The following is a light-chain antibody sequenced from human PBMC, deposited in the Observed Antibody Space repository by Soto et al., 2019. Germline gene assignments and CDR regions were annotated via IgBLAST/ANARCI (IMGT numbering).Light chain of an antibody. J-gene: IGKJ2*01. CDR1: QSISRNY. V-gene: IGKV3-20*01. CDR3: QQYGSSPET. Sequence: EIVLTQSPGTLSLSPGERATLSCRASQSISRNYLAWYQQRSGQAPRLLMYGTSTRATGIPDRFPGSGSGTDFALTISRLEPEDFAVYYCQQYGSSPETFGQGTKLDIK. CDR2: GTS.